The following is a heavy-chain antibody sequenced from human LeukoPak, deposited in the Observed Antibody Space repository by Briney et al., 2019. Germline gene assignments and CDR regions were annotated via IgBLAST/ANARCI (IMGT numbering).Heavy chain of an antibody. CDR3: ARDALGYCSSTSCYNGDYFDY. D-gene: IGHD2-2*02. CDR1: GFTFSSSW. V-gene: IGHV3-7*01. Sequence: GGSLRLSCAASGFTFSSSWMHWVRQAPGKGLEWVANIKQDGSEKYYVDSVKGRFTISRDNAKNSLYLQMNSLRAEDTAVYYCARDALGYCSSTSCYNGDYFDYWGQGTLVTVSS. J-gene: IGHJ4*02. CDR2: IKQDGSEK.